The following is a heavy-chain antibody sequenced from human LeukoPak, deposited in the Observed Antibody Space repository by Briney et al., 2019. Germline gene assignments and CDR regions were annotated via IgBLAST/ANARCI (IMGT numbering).Heavy chain of an antibody. Sequence: SETLSLTCTVSGGSISSGDYYWSWIRQPPGKGLEWIGYIYYSGSTYYNPTLKSRVTMSVDTSKNQFSLKLSPVTAADTAVYYCARDSGSYYGDYFDYWGQGTLVTVSS. D-gene: IGHD1-26*01. J-gene: IGHJ4*02. V-gene: IGHV4-61*08. CDR3: ARDSGSYYGDYFDY. CDR2: IYYSGST. CDR1: GGSISSGDYY.